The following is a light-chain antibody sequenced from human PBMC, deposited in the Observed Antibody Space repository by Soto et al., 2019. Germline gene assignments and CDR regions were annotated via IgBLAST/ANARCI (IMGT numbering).Light chain of an antibody. Sequence: IQMTQSPSSLSASVGDRVTITCQATQDIRKYLNWYQQKPGKAPKLLIYDASSLETGVPSRFSGSGSGTDFTLTISSLQPEDFATYYCQQYDNLPFIFGQGTRLEIK. V-gene: IGKV1-33*01. CDR1: QDIRKY. CDR2: DAS. J-gene: IGKJ5*01. CDR3: QQYDNLPFI.